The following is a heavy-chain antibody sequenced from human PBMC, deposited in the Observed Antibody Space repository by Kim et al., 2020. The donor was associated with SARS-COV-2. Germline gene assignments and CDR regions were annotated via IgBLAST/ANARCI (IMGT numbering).Heavy chain of an antibody. CDR3: ARDVEFPDDLYEGGFDY. CDR1: GFPFTRYW. V-gene: IGHV3-74*01. J-gene: IGHJ4*02. CDR2: INGDGSSA. Sequence: GGSLRLSCGTSGFPFTRYWMHWVRQAPGKGLEWVSRINGDGSSAAYADSVKGRFTISRDNTKNTLYLQMNNLRGADTALYYCARDVEFPDDLYEGGFDYWGLGTLVSVSS. D-gene: IGHD3-16*01.